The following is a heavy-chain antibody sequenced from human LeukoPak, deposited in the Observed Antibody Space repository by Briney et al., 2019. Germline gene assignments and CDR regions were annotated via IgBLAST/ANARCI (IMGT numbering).Heavy chain of an antibody. D-gene: IGHD3-10*01. J-gene: IGHJ3*02. Sequence: GGSLRLSCAASGFTFSSYAMSWVRQAPGKGLEWVSAISGSGGSTYYADSVKGRFTISRDNSKNTLYVQKNSLRPEDTAVYYCAKDNMVRGAKGLDIWGQGTMVTVSS. V-gene: IGHV3-23*01. CDR1: GFTFSSYA. CDR3: AKDNMVRGAKGLDI. CDR2: ISGSGGST.